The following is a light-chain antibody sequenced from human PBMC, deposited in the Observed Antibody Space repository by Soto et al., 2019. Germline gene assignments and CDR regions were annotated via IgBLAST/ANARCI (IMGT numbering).Light chain of an antibody. CDR2: GAS. V-gene: IGKV3-15*01. J-gene: IGKJ2*01. Sequence: EIVMTQSPAALSVSPGERVTLSCRASESLSTYLAWYQHKPGQAPRLLIYGASTKATGVPARFSGSGSATDITLTISSLQSEDFAVYYCQSYNDWPFSFGQGTKVDIK. CDR3: QSYNDWPFS. CDR1: ESLSTY.